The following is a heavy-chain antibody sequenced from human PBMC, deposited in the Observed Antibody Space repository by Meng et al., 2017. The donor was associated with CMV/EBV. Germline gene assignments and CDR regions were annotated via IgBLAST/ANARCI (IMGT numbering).Heavy chain of an antibody. Sequence: SETLSLTCTVSGGSISSYYWNWIRQPPGKGLEWIGYTYYSGSTDYNPSLKSRVTISVDTSKNQFSLKLSSVTAADTAVYYCARAYSSSCRVDYWGQGTLVTVSS. CDR3: ARAYSSSCRVDY. J-gene: IGHJ4*02. CDR2: TYYSGST. V-gene: IGHV4-59*01. D-gene: IGHD6-6*01. CDR1: GGSISSYY.